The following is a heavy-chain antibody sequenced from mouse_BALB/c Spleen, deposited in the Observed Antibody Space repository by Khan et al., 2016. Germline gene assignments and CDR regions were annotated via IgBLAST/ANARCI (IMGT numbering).Heavy chain of an antibody. V-gene: IGHV3-2*02. J-gene: IGHJ2*01. Sequence: EVQLVESGPGLVKPSQSLSLTCTVTGYSITSDYAWNWIRQLPGNKLEWMGYISYSGSTSYNPSLKSRISITRDTSKNQFFLQLNSVTTEDTATYYCARTLLRLYYFDYWGQGTTLTVSS. D-gene: IGHD1-2*01. CDR3: ARTLLRLYYFDY. CDR1: GYSITSDYA. CDR2: ISYSGST.